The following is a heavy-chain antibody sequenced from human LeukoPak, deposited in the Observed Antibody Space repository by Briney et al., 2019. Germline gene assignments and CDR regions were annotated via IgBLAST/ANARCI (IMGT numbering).Heavy chain of an antibody. CDR3: ASSPPLLWFGEFRYYMDV. V-gene: IGHV4-4*07. Sequence: SETLSLTCTVPGGSISSYYWSWIRQPAGKGLEWIGRIYTSGSTNYNPSLKSRVTMSVDTSKTQFSLKLSSATAADTAVYYCASSPPLLWFGEFRYYMDVWGKGTTVTVSS. D-gene: IGHD3-10*01. CDR2: IYTSGST. J-gene: IGHJ6*03. CDR1: GGSISSYY.